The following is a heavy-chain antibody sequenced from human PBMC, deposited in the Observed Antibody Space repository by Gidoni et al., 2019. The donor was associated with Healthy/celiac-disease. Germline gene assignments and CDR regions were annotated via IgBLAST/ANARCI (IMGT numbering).Heavy chain of an antibody. CDR2: INSDGSST. CDR1: GFTFSSYW. J-gene: IGHJ3*02. V-gene: IGHV3-74*01. D-gene: IGHD3-10*01. CDR3: AREVAGLDAFDI. Sequence: EVQLVESGGGLVQPGGSLRLSCAASGFTFSSYWMRWVRQAPGKGLVWVSRINSDGSSTSYADSVKGRFTISRDNAKNTLYLQMNSLRAEDTAVYYCAREVAGLDAFDIWGQGTMVTVSS.